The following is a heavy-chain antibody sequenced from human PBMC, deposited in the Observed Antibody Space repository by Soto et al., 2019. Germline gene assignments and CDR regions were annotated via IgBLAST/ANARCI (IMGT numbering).Heavy chain of an antibody. CDR1: GFTFSDYW. CDR3: ARDSRWAYDY. D-gene: IGHD4-17*01. Sequence: EVQLMESGGGLVQPGGSLRLSCTASGFTFSDYWMRWVRQAPGKGLEWVADIKRDGSETHYVDSVKGRFTISRDNAKDSLFLQMSSLRAEDAAVYYCARDSRWAYDYWGQGTLVTVSS. V-gene: IGHV3-7*01. J-gene: IGHJ4*02. CDR2: IKRDGSET.